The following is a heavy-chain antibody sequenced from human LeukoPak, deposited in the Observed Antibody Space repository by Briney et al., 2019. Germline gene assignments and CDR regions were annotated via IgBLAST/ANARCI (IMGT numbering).Heavy chain of an antibody. CDR1: GFTVSSNY. CDR3: ARGGVMLYYYGMDV. D-gene: IGHD3-16*01. Sequence: GSLRLSCAASGFTVSSNYMSWVRQAPGKGLEWVSVIYSGGSTYYADSVKGRFTISRDNSKNTLYLQTNSLRAEDTAVYYCARGGVMLYYYGMDVWGQGTTVTVSS. CDR2: IYSGGST. V-gene: IGHV3-66*01. J-gene: IGHJ6*02.